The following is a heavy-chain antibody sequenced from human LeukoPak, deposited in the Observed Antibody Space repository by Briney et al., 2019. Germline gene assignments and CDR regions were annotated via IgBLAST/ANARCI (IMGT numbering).Heavy chain of an antibody. V-gene: IGHV5-51*01. Sequence: PGESLKISCKGSGYRFTNYWIGWVRQMPGKGLEWMGIIYPGDSDTRYSPSFQGQVTISADKSISTAYLQWSSLKASDTAMYYCASQYYYGSGSYYWNLWGQGTLVTVSS. J-gene: IGHJ5*02. CDR1: GYRFTNYW. CDR2: IYPGDSDT. D-gene: IGHD3-10*01. CDR3: ASQYYYGSGSYYWNL.